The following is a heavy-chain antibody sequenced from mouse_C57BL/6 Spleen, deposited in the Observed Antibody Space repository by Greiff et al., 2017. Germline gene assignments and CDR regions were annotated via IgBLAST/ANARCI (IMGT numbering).Heavy chain of an antibody. CDR2: ISYSGST. J-gene: IGHJ4*01. CDR3: ARGRLLYAMDY. V-gene: IGHV3-1*01. CDR1: GYSITSGYD. Sequence: EVKLQESGPGMVKPSQSLSLTCTVTGYSITSGYDWHWIRHFPGNKLEWMGYISYSGSTNYNPSLKSRISITHDTSKNHFFLKLNSVTTEDTATYYCARGRLLYAMDYWGQGTSVTVSS. D-gene: IGHD2-3*01.